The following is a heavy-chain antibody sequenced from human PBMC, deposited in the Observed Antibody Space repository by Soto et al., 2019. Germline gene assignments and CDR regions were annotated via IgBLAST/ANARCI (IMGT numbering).Heavy chain of an antibody. CDR1: GFPFSSYS. CDR3: ARDRGDRSGYLFDF. J-gene: IGHJ4*02. V-gene: IGHV3-66*01. D-gene: IGHD3-22*01. Sequence: GGSLRLSCAASGFPFSSYSMSWVRQAPGKGLEWVSVLYSDDNTYYADSVKGRFTIFRDISKNTVYLHMNRLRVEDTAVYFCARDRGDRSGYLFDFWGQGNLVTVSS. CDR2: LYSDDNT.